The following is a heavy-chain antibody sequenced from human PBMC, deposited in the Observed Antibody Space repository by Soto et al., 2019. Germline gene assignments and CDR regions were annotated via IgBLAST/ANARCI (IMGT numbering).Heavy chain of an antibody. D-gene: IGHD6-6*01. J-gene: IGHJ4*02. CDR2: ISGSGGST. CDR3: AKDPSLSASSSSAFDY. CDR1: GFTFSSYA. Sequence: GGSLRLSCAASGFTFSSYAMSWVRQAPGKGLEWVSAISGSGGSTYYADSVKGRFTISRDNSKNTLYLQMNSLRAEDTAVYYCAKDPSLSASSSSAFDYWGKGTLVTVSS. V-gene: IGHV3-23*01.